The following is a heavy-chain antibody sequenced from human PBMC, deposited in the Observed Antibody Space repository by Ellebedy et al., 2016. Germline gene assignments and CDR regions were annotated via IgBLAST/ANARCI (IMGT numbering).Heavy chain of an antibody. CDR2: IIPIFGTA. CDR1: GGTFSSYA. D-gene: IGHD2-15*01. Sequence: SVKVSXXASGGTFSSYAISWVRQAPGQGLEWMGGIIPIFGTANYAQKFQGRVTITADESTSTAYMELSSLRSEDTAVYYCAGVVAATHYYYYYMDVWGKGTTVTVSS. V-gene: IGHV1-69*13. CDR3: AGVVAATHYYYYYMDV. J-gene: IGHJ6*03.